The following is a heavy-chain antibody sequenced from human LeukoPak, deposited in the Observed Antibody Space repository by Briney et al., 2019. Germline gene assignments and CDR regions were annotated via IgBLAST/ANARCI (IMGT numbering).Heavy chain of an antibody. CDR2: IYHSGST. Sequence: KPSETLSLTCAVSGYSISSGYYWGWIRQPPGKGLEWIGSIYHSGSTYYNPSLKSRVTISVDTSKNQFSLKLSSVTAADTAVYYCARGDYSNCFDYWGQGTLVTVSS. V-gene: IGHV4-38-2*01. CDR1: GYSISSGYY. D-gene: IGHD4-11*01. J-gene: IGHJ4*02. CDR3: ARGDYSNCFDY.